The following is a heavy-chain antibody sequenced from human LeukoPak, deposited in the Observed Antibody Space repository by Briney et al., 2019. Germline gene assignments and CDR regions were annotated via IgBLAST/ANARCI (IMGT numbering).Heavy chain of an antibody. J-gene: IGHJ4*02. D-gene: IGHD1-1*01. V-gene: IGHV3-7*01. CDR1: GFTFSSYW. CDR2: IKQDGSEK. CDR3: ARLSTGTAGFFEY. Sequence: PGGSLRLSCAASGFTFSSYWMSWVRQAPGKGLERVANIKQDGSEKYYVDFVKGRFTISRDNAKNSLYLQMNSLRAEDTVVYYCARLSTGTAGFFEYWGQGTLVTVSS.